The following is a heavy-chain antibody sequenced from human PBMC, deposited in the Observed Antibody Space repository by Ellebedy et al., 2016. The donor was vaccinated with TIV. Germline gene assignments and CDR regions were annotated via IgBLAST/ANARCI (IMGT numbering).Heavy chain of an antibody. CDR1: GYTFSSYS. Sequence: GESLKISXKASGYTFSSYSIAWVRQKPGKVFEWIGRVDPTNSLLNYYNPSFRGHVTVSSDQSITTVYLQWHTLRASDTAIYYCARHGFSSYYQGVDVWGQGTTVTVPS. CDR2: VDPTNSLLN. J-gene: IGHJ6*02. D-gene: IGHD3-10*01. CDR3: ARHGFSSYYQGVDV. V-gene: IGHV5-10-1*01.